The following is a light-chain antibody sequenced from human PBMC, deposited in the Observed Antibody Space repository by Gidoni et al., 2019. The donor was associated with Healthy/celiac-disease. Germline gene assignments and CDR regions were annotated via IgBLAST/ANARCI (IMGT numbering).Light chain of an antibody. V-gene: IGKV2-28*01. CDR2: LGS. CDR3: MQALQPLRT. J-gene: IGKJ1*01. Sequence: DIVRTQSPLSLPVTPGEPASISCRSSHSLLHSNGYNYLEWYLQKPWQSPQLLIYLGSNRASGVPDRFSCSGSGTDFTLKISTVEADNVVVYYCMQALQPLRTFGQGTKVEIK. CDR1: HSLLHSNGYNY.